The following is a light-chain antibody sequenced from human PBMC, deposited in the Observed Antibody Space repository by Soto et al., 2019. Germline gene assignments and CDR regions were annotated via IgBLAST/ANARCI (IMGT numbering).Light chain of an antibody. V-gene: IGKV3-20*01. J-gene: IGKJ4*01. CDR1: QSVSSSY. Sequence: EIVLTQSPGTLSLSPGERATLSCRASQSVSSSYLAWYQQKPGQAPRLLIYGASSRATGIPDRFSGSGSGTDFTLTISRLEPEEFAVYYCQQYGSSPQTTFGGGTKVEIK. CDR3: QQYGSSPQTT. CDR2: GAS.